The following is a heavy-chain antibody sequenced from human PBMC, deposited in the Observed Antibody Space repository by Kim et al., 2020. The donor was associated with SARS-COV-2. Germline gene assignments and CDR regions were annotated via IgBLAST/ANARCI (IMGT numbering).Heavy chain of an antibody. D-gene: IGHD2-15*01. CDR2: INHSGST. CDR1: GGSFSGYY. V-gene: IGHV4-34*01. J-gene: IGHJ6*02. Sequence: SETLSLTCAVYGGSFSGYYWSWIRQPPGKGLEWIGEINHSGSTNYNPSLKSRVTISVDTSKNQFSLKLSSVTAADTAVYYCARGSRIVVVVAATRYYGMDVWGQGTTVTVSS. CDR3: ARGSRIVVVVAATRYYGMDV.